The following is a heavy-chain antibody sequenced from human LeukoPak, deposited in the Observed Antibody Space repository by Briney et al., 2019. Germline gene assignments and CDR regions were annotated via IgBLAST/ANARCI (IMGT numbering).Heavy chain of an antibody. J-gene: IGHJ4*02. CDR2: ISSSSSYI. CDR3: ARDPTVDDYVWGSYRPVLFFDY. CDR1: GFTFGSYS. D-gene: IGHD3-16*02. V-gene: IGHV3-21*01. Sequence: PGGSLRLSCAASGFTFGSYSMNWVRQAPGKGLEWVSSISSSSSYIYYADSVKGRFTISRDNAKNSLYLQMNSLRAEDTAVYYCARDPTVDDYVWGSYRPVLFFDYWGQGTLVTVSS.